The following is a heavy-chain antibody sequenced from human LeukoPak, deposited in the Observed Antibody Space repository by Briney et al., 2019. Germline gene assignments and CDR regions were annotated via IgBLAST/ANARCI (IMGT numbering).Heavy chain of an antibody. CDR1: GGSISSSSYY. CDR2: IYYSGST. Sequence: PSETLSLTCTVSGGSISSSSYYWGWIRQPPGKGLEWIGSIYYSGSTYYNPSLKSRVTISVDTSKNQFSLKLSSVTAADTAVYYCARVRPGGYSYGSHAFDIWGQGTMVTVSS. CDR3: ARVRPGGYSYGSHAFDI. D-gene: IGHD5-18*01. J-gene: IGHJ3*02. V-gene: IGHV4-39*07.